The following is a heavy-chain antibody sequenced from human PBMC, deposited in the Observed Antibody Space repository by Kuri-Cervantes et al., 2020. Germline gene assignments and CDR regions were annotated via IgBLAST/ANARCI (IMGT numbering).Heavy chain of an antibody. CDR1: GFTFSSYA. Sequence: GESLKISCAASGFTFSSYAMSWVRQAPGKGLEWVSAISSSGGSTYYADSVKGRFTISRDNSKNTLYLQMNSLRAEDTAVYYCWVLFAGYWGQGTLVTVSS. J-gene: IGHJ4*02. CDR2: ISSSGGST. V-gene: IGHV3-23*01. D-gene: IGHD2-21*01. CDR3: WVLFAGY.